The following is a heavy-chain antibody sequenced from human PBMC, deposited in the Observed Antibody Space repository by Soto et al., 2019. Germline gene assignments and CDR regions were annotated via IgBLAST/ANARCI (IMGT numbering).Heavy chain of an antibody. V-gene: IGHV4-61*01. CDR1: GGSVSSGSYY. CDR2: IYYSGST. CDR3: ARKTSGYSYGLYYYYGMDV. Sequence: SETLSLTCTVSGGSVSSGSYYWSWIRQPPGKGLEWIGYIYYSGSTNYNPSLKSRVTISVDTSKNQFSLKLGSVTAADTAVYYCARKTSGYSYGLYYYYGMDVWGQGTTVTVSS. J-gene: IGHJ6*02. D-gene: IGHD5-18*01.